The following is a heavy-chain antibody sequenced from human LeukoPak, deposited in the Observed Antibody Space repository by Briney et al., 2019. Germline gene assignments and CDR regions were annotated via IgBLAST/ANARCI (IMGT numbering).Heavy chain of an antibody. J-gene: IGHJ6*02. V-gene: IGHV3-7*03. D-gene: IGHD4-17*01. CDR1: GFTFSSYW. CDR3: AGDSYGRGGFPTYYYYYGMDV. Sequence: GGSLRLSCAASGFTFSSYWMSWVRQAPGKGLEWVANIKQDGSEKYYVDSVKGRFTISRDNAKNSLYLQMNSLRAEDTAVYYCAGDSYGRGGFPTYYYYYGMDVWGQGTTVTVPS. CDR2: IKQDGSEK.